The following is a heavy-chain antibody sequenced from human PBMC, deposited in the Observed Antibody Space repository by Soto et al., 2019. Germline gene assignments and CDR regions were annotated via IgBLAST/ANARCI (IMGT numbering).Heavy chain of an antibody. CDR3: AHVGTIFGVVINFDY. J-gene: IGHJ4*02. CDR1: GFSLSTSGVG. D-gene: IGHD3-3*01. Sequence: QITLKESGPTLVSPTQTLTLTCTFSGFSLSTSGVGVAWIRQPPGKALEWLALIYWDDDKRYRPSLKSRLTITEDTSKNQVVLTMTNMDPVDIGTYYCAHVGTIFGVVINFDYWGLGTLVTVSS. V-gene: IGHV2-5*02. CDR2: IYWDDDK.